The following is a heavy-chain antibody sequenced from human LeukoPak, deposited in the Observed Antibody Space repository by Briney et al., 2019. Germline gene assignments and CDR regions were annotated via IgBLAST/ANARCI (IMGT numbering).Heavy chain of an antibody. J-gene: IGHJ4*02. D-gene: IGHD6-19*01. CDR3: TKDLMTGFSSGWYFAY. CDR1: GFTFNGYA. V-gene: IGHV3-23*01. CDR2: TGGSDDNT. Sequence: GGSLRLSCEGSGFTFNGYAFSWVRQAPGQGLEWVAVTGGSDDNTHYADSVKGRFTISRDNSEKRLFLQMNSLRPDDSALYYCTKDLMTGFSSGWYFAYWGQGTLVTVSS.